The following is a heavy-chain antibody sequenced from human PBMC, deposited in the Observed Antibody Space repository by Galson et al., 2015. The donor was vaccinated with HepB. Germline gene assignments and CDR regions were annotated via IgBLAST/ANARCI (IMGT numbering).Heavy chain of an antibody. J-gene: IGHJ2*01. CDR1: GGTFSTYA. V-gene: IGHV1-69*13. Sequence: SVKVSCKASGGTFSTYAISWVRQAPGQGLEWMGGIIPIFGTPNYAQNFQDRATITADESTSTAYMELSSLRSEDTAVYYCARLVDTAMVTDRGYFDLWGRGTLVTVSS. CDR3: ARLVDTAMVTDRGYFDL. CDR2: IIPIFGTP. D-gene: IGHD5-18*01.